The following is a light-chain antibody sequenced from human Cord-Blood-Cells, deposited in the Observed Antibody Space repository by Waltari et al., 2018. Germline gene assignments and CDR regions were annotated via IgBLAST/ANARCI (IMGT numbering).Light chain of an antibody. CDR3: QQNYSTWT. CDR2: AAS. V-gene: IGKV1-39*01. J-gene: IGKJ1*01. Sequence: DIQMTQSPSSLSASVGDRVTITCRASQSISSYLNWYQQKPGKAPKLLIYAASSLQSVVPSRFSGSGSGTDFTLTISRLQPEDVATYYCQQNYSTWTFGQGTKVEIK. CDR1: QSISSY.